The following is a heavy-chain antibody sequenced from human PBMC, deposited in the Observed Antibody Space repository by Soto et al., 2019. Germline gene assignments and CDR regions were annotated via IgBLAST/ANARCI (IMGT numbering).Heavy chain of an antibody. CDR3: ARRHTLQWLVYGMDV. CDR1: GYTFTSYG. D-gene: IGHD6-19*01. CDR2: ISAYNGNT. V-gene: IGHV1-18*01. J-gene: IGHJ6*02. Sequence: ASVKVSCRASGYTFTSYGISWVRQAPGQGLEWMGWISAYNGNTNYAQKLQGRVTMTTDTSTSTAYMELRSLRSDDTAVYYCARRHTLQWLVYGMDVWGQGTTVTV.